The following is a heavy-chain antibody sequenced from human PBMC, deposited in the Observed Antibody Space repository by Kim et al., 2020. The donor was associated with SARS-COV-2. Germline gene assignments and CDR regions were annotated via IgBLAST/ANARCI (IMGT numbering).Heavy chain of an antibody. J-gene: IGHJ6*02. CDR2: INHSGST. D-gene: IGHD1-1*01. CDR1: GGSFSGYY. V-gene: IGHV4-34*01. CDR3: ARDDLPYYYGMDV. Sequence: SETLSLTCAVYGGSFSGYYWSWIRQPPGKGLEWIGEINHSGSTNYNPSLKSRVTISVDTSKNQFSLKLSSVTAADTAVYYCARDDLPYYYGMDVWGQGTTVTVSS.